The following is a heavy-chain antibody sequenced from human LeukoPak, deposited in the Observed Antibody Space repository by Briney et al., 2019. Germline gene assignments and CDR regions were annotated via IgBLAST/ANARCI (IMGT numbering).Heavy chain of an antibody. J-gene: IGHJ4*02. CDR3: ARVPYSSSWYVFDY. CDR1: GFTFSSYE. D-gene: IGHD6-13*01. V-gene: IGHV3-48*03. CDR2: ISSSGSTI. Sequence: PGGSLRLSCAASGFTFSSYEMNWVRQAPGKGLEWVSYISSSGSTIYYADSVKGRFTISRDNAKNSPYLQMNSLRAEDTAVYYCARVPYSSSWYVFDYWGQGTLVTVSS.